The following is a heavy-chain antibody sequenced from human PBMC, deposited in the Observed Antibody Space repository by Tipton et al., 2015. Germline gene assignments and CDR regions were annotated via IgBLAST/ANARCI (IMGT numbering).Heavy chain of an antibody. CDR3: AREGRRSLQWLSPLDY. CDR2: VYYSGST. Sequence: TLSLTCTISGGSISSYYWSWIRQPPGKGLEWSGYVYYSGSTNYNPSLKSRVTMSIDTSKNHFSLNLSSVTAADTDVYYCAREGRRSLQWLSPLDYWGQGTLVTFSS. J-gene: IGHJ4*02. V-gene: IGHV4-59*01. CDR1: GGSISSYY. D-gene: IGHD3-3*01.